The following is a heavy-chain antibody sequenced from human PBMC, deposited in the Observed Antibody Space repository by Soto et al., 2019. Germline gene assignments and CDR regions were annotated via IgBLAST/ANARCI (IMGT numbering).Heavy chain of an antibody. CDR2: IYYSGST. J-gene: IGHJ4*02. V-gene: IGHV4-31*03. D-gene: IGHD3-10*01. CDR1: GGSISSGGYY. CDR3: ARQVKRGYYFDY. Sequence: SETLSLTCTVSGGSISSGGYYWSWIRQHPGKGLEWIGYIYYSGSTYYNPSLKSRVTISVDTSKNQFSLKLSSVTAADTAVYYCARQVKRGYYFDYWGQGTLVTVSS.